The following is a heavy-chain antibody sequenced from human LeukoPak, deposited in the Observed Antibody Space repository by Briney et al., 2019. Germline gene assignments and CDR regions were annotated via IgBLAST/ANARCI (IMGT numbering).Heavy chain of an antibody. D-gene: IGHD3-22*01. J-gene: IGHJ4*02. V-gene: IGHV3-11*06. Sequence: GGSLRLSCAASGFTFSDYYMSWIRQAPGKGLEWVSYISSSSSYTNYADSVKGRFTISRDNAKNSLYLQMNSLRAEDTAVYYCARAHEDSSGYYYFDYWGQGTLVTVSS. CDR3: ARAHEDSSGYYYFDY. CDR1: GFTFSDYY. CDR2: ISSSSSYT.